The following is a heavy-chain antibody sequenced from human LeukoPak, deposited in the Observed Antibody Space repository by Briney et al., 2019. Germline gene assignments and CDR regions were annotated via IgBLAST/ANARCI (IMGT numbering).Heavy chain of an antibody. J-gene: IGHJ4*02. CDR2: ITGSGGDT. Sequence: GGSLRLSCAASGFTFSGFAMCWVRQAPGKGLEWVSAITGSGGDTNYADSVKGRFTISRDNSKSTLFLQMNSLRGDDTAVYYCAKGHYDDWYHFHYWGQGALVTVSS. CDR1: GFTFSGFA. V-gene: IGHV3-23*01. CDR3: AKGHYDDWYHFHY. D-gene: IGHD3-3*01.